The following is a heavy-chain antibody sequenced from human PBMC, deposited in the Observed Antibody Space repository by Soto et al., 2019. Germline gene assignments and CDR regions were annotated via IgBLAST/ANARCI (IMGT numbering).Heavy chain of an antibody. Sequence: SETLSLTCTVSGGSISSYYWSWIRQPAGKGLEWIGRIYTSGSTNYNPSLKSRVTMSLDTSKNQFSLKLSSVTAADTAVYYCARYPYSSGWLDYWGQGTLVTVSS. CDR2: IYTSGST. CDR3: ARYPYSSGWLDY. D-gene: IGHD6-19*01. J-gene: IGHJ4*02. V-gene: IGHV4-4*07. CDR1: GGSISSYY.